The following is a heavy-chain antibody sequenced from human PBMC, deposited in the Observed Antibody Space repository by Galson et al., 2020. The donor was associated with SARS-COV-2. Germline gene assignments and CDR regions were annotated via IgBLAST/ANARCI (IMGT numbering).Heavy chain of an antibody. CDR3: ARGSLPAAKGEDAFDI. D-gene: IGHD2-2*01. Sequence: GESLKISCAASGFTFSSYAMHWVRQAPGKGLEWVAVISYDGNNKYYADSVKGRFTISRDNSKNTLYLQMNSLRAEDTAVYYCARGSLPAAKGEDAFDIWGQGTMVTVSS. J-gene: IGHJ3*02. CDR2: ISYDGNNK. CDR1: GFTFSSYA. V-gene: IGHV3-30*01.